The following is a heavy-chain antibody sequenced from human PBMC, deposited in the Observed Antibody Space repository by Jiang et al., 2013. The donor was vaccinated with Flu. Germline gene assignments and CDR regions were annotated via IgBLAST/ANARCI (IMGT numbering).Heavy chain of an antibody. CDR1: GGSISSSAYY. CDR2: IFYSGST. D-gene: IGHD5-24*01. CDR3: ARRGRLEMRGRINWFDP. Sequence: LLKPSETLSLTCSVSGGSISSSAYYWGWIRQSPGKGPEWIGNIFYSGSTFYNPSLKSRVAISVDTSKNQFSLKLSSVTAADTAIYYCARRGRLEMRGRINWFDPGAREPWSPSPQ. V-gene: IGHV4-39*01. J-gene: IGHJ5*02.